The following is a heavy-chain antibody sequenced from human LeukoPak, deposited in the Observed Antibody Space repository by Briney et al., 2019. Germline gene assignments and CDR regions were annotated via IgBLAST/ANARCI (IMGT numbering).Heavy chain of an antibody. D-gene: IGHD1-7*01. Sequence: PGGSLRLSCAASGFTFSSYAMSWVRQAPGKGLEWVSAISGSGGSTYYADSAKGRFTISRDNSKNTLYLQMNSLRAEDTAVYYCAKARGYNWNYMDAFDIWGQGTMVTVSS. CDR3: AKARGYNWNYMDAFDI. CDR2: ISGSGGST. V-gene: IGHV3-23*01. J-gene: IGHJ3*02. CDR1: GFTFSSYA.